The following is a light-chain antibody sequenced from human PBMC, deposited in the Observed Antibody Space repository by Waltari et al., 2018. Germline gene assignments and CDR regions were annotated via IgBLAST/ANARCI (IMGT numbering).Light chain of an antibody. V-gene: IGKV1-39*01. J-gene: IGKJ3*01. CDR1: QSISGY. Sequence: DIDMTQSPSSLSASVGDRVTITCRASQSISGYLHWYQQKPGRAPRLLIFAASNLQSGVPSRFSGSGSGTDFTLTISSLQPEDFATYYCQQSFNRPPTFG. CDR3: QQSFNRPPT. CDR2: AAS.